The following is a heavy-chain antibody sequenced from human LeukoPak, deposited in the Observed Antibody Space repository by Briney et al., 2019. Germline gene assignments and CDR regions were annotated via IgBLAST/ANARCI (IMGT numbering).Heavy chain of an antibody. V-gene: IGHV1-24*01. J-gene: IGHJ6*02. D-gene: IGHD2-2*02. CDR1: GYTLTELS. Sequence: ASVKVSCKVSGYTLTELSMHWVRQAPGKGLEWMGGFDPEDGETIYAQKFQGRVTMTEDTSTDTAYMELSSLRSEDTAVYYCATDSIVVVPAAIPYYNYSMDVWGQGTTVTVSS. CDR3: ATDSIVVVPAAIPYYNYSMDV. CDR2: FDPEDGET.